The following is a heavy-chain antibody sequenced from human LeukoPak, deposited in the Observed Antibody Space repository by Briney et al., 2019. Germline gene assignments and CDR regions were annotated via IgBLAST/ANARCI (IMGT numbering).Heavy chain of an antibody. Sequence: ASVKVSCKASGYTFTSYDINWVRQATGQGLEWMGWMNPNSGNTGYAQKFQGRVTMTRNTSISTAYMELSGLRSEDTAVYYCARGEGRDTAFDIWGQGTMVTVSS. CDR1: GYTFTSYD. J-gene: IGHJ3*02. CDR3: ARGEGRDTAFDI. CDR2: MNPNSGNT. D-gene: IGHD5-18*01. V-gene: IGHV1-8*01.